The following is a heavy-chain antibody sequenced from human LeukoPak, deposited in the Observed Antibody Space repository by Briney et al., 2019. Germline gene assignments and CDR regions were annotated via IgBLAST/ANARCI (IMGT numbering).Heavy chain of an antibody. Sequence: GGSLRLSCAASGFTFSTYGMHWVRQAPGKGPGWVAFIRSDGSNKYYADSVQGRLTVSRDNSKNTLYLQMNSLRAEDTAVYAKQASFGNYYYFYMDXXXXGTTVTVSS. CDR1: GFTFSTYG. V-gene: IGHV3-30*02. CDR2: IRSDGSNK. J-gene: IGHJ6*03. D-gene: IGHD3-16*01. CDR3: QASFGNYYYFYMDX.